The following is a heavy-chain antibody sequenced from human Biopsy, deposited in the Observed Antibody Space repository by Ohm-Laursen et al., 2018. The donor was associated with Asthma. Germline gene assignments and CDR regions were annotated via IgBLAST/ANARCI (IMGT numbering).Heavy chain of an antibody. CDR3: ARGGLGYCGSTSCYQNYYYGMDV. CDR2: IWYDGSNK. V-gene: IGHV3-33*01. D-gene: IGHD2-2*01. Sequence: SLRLSCAASGFTFSSYGMHWVRQAPGKGLEWVAVIWYDGSNKYYADSVKGRFTISRDNSKNTLYLQMNSLRAEDTAVYYCARGGLGYCGSTSCYQNYYYGMDVWGQGTLVTVSS. J-gene: IGHJ6*02. CDR1: GFTFSSYG.